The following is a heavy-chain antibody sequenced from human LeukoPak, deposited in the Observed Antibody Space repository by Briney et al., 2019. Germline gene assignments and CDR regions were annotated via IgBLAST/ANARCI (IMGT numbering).Heavy chain of an antibody. J-gene: IGHJ5*02. CDR1: GYTFTSYD. D-gene: IGHD6-6*01. Sequence: ASVKVSCKASGYTFTSYDINWVRQAPGQGLEWMGWMNPNSGNTGYAQKFQGRVTMTRNTSISTAYMELSSLRSEDTAVYYCARGRSIAARQGWFDPWGQGTLVTVSS. V-gene: IGHV1-8*01. CDR2: MNPNSGNT. CDR3: ARGRSIAARQGWFDP.